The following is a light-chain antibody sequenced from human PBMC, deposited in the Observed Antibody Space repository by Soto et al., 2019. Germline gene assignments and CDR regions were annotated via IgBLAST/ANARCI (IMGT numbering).Light chain of an antibody. J-gene: IGLJ1*01. CDR1: SSNIGAGYD. V-gene: IGLV1-40*01. CDR2: RNN. CDR3: QSYDRSLTGLYV. Sequence: QSVLTQPPSVSGVPGQRVTISCTGSSSNIGAGYDVHWYHQLPGTAPKLLIYRNNNRPSGVPDRFNGSKSGTSASLAITGLQAEDEADYYCQSYDRSLTGLYVFGTGTKVTVL.